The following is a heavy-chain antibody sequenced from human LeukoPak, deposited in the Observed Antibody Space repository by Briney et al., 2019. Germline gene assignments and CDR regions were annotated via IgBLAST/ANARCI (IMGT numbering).Heavy chain of an antibody. CDR3: ARGVGWFGELLCRNQIDY. V-gene: IGHV4-34*01. Sequence: SETLSLTCAVYGGSFSGYYWSWICQPPGKGLEWIGEINHSGSTNYNPSLKSRVTISVDTSKNQFSLKLSSVTAADTAVYYCARGVGWFGELLCRNQIDYWGQGTLVTVSS. CDR1: GGSFSGYY. CDR2: INHSGST. D-gene: IGHD3-10*01. J-gene: IGHJ4*02.